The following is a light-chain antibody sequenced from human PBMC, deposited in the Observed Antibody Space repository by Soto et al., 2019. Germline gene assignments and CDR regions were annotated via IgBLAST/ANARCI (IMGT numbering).Light chain of an antibody. CDR2: DVS. V-gene: IGKV3-11*01. Sequence: EIVLTQSPATLSLSPGERATLSCRASQSFGTSLAWYQQKPGQAPRLLIHDVSNRATGIPARFSGSGSGTDFTLTSSSLEPEDFAVYYCHHRGYRPATFCQGTKVEIK. J-gene: IGKJ1*01. CDR3: HHRGYRPAT. CDR1: QSFGTS.